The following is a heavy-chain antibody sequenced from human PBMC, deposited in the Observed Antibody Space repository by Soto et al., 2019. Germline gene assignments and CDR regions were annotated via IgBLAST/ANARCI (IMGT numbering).Heavy chain of an antibody. J-gene: IGHJ6*02. V-gene: IGHV3-30*03. CDR1: GFAFGNYG. D-gene: IGHD3-16*01. CDR3: ARWGEVSHNPGGNYYYGMDV. CDR2: ILYDGSDK. Sequence: QVQLVESGGGVVQTGRSLRLSCVASGFAFGNYGLHWVRQPPGKGLVWGASILYDGSDKFYADSVKGRFTVSRDDSKNTFYVQMDSLRADNTAVYVCARWGEVSHNPGGNYYYGMDVWGQGTTVTVSS.